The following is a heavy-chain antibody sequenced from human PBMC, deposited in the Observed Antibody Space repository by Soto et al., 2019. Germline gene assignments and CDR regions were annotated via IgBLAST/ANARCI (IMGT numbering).Heavy chain of an antibody. J-gene: IGHJ5*02. D-gene: IGHD3-3*01. Sequence: PGGSLRLSCAASGFTFSSYSMNWVRQAPGKGLEWVSSISSSSSYIYYADSVKGRFTISRDNAKNSLYLQMNSLRAEDTAVYYCARVIDTRYHDFWRTKYNWFDPWGQGTLVTVSS. CDR1: GFTFSSYS. CDR3: ARVIDTRYHDFWRTKYNWFDP. CDR2: ISSSSSYI. V-gene: IGHV3-21*01.